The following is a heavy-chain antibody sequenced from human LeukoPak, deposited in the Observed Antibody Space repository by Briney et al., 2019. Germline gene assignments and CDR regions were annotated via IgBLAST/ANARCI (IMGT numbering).Heavy chain of an antibody. CDR3: ARDAPPIAAALNLHYFDY. D-gene: IGHD6-13*01. CDR1: GYTFTNYA. J-gene: IGHJ4*02. Sequence: ASVKVSCKASGYTFTNYAMHWVRQAPGQRLEWMGWINAGNDNTKYSQKFQARVTMTRDTSTSTVYMELSSLTSEDTAVYYCARDAPPIAAALNLHYFDYWGQGTLVSVSS. CDR2: INAGNDNT. V-gene: IGHV1-3*01.